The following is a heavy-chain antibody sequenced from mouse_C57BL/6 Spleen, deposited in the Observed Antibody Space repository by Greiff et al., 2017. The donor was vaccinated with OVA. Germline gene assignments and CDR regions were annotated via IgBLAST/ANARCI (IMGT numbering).Heavy chain of an antibody. Sequence: VKLMESGPGLVAPSQSLSITCTVSGFSLTSYGVHWVRQPPGKGLEWLVVIWSDGSTTYNSALKSRLSISKDNSKSQVFLKMNSLQTDDTAMYYCARHYYGSSYEYFDVWGTGTTVTVSS. V-gene: IGHV2-6-1*01. CDR1: GFSLTSYG. CDR2: IWSDGST. J-gene: IGHJ1*03. D-gene: IGHD1-1*01. CDR3: ARHYYGSSYEYFDV.